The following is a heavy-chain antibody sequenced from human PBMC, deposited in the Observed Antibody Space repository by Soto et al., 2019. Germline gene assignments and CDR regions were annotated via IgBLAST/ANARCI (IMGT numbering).Heavy chain of an antibody. CDR1: GGSIDNYY. CDR3: ARDRGYSNWYDP. D-gene: IGHD2-2*03. V-gene: IGHV4-59*01. Sequence: ETLSLTCTVSGGSIDNYYWSWIRQPPGKGLEWIGYIYYSGNTNYNPSLRSRVTISVDTSKNQFSLRLRSVTAADTAVYYCARDRGYSNWYDPWGQGTLVTVSS. J-gene: IGHJ5*02. CDR2: IYYSGNT.